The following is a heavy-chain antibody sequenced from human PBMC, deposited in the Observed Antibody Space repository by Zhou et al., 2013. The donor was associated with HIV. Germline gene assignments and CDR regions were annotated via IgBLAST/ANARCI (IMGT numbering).Heavy chain of an antibody. CDR2: ITPLLGTT. CDR1: GGPFNSNI. J-gene: IGHJ6*03. CDR3: ARDLGAGSGATYYYYYMDV. V-gene: IGHV1-69*08. Sequence: QVQLVQSGAEVRKPGSSVKVSCKASGGPFNSNIINWVRQAPGQGLEWMGRITPLLGTTSYAQKFQGRVTITADKSTTTSYMDLSSLRSEDTAVYYCARDLGAGSGATYYYYYMDVWGKGTTVTVSS. D-gene: IGHD1-26*01.